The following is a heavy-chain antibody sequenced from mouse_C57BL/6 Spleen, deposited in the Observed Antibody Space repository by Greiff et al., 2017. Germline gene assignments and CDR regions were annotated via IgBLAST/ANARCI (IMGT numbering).Heavy chain of an antibody. CDR1: GFTFSSYT. D-gene: IGHD2-5*01. CDR3: ARHGGYSNPYFGY. V-gene: IGHV5-9*01. CDR2: ISGGGGNT. Sequence: EVHLVESGGGLVKPGGSLKLSCAASGFTFSSYTMSWVRQTPEKRLEWVATISGGGGNTYYPDSVKGRFTISRDNAKNTLYLQMSSLRSEDTALYYCARHGGYSNPYFGYWGQGTTLTVSS. J-gene: IGHJ2*01.